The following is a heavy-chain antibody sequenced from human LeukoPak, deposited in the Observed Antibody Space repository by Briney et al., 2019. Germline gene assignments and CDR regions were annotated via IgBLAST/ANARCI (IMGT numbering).Heavy chain of an antibody. CDR3: AKSMVRGVMGYYYGMDV. V-gene: IGHV3-23*01. J-gene: IGHJ6*02. CDR1: GFTFSSYA. Sequence: GGSLRLSCAASGFTFSSYAMSWVRQAPGKGLEWVSSISGSGGSTYYADSVKGRFTISRDNSKNTLYLQMNSLRVEDTAVYYCAKSMVRGVMGYYYGMDVWGQGTTVTVSS. D-gene: IGHD3-10*01. CDR2: ISGSGGST.